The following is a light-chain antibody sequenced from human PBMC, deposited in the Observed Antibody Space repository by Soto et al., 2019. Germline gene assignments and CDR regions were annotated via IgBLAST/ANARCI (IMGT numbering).Light chain of an antibody. CDR3: QQANSFPLT. V-gene: IGKV1-12*01. CDR1: QGISSL. CDR2: TAS. Sequence: DIQMAQSPSSVSASVGDRVTITCRASQGISSLLAWYQQKPGKAPNLLIHTASSLQSGVPSRFSGSGSGTYFTLTISSLQPEDFATYYCQQANSFPLTFGGGTKVEIK. J-gene: IGKJ4*01.